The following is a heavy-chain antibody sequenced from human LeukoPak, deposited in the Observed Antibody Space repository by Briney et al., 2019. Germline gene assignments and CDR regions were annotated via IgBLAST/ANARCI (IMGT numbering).Heavy chain of an antibody. Sequence: ASVKVSCQASGYSFTGYYMHWVRQAPGPRLEWMGWINTNSGATNYPQRLHSSLSITRHTSISTAYMEPSRLRSNDTAVYDCATPLNGDAIDNCGEGTLVTASS. CDR3: ATPLNGDAIDN. CDR2: INTNSGAT. CDR1: GYSFTGYY. J-gene: IGHJ4*02. V-gene: IGHV1-2*04. D-gene: IGHD3-10*01.